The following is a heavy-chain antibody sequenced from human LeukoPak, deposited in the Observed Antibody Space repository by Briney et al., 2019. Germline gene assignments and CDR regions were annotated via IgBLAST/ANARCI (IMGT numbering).Heavy chain of an antibody. Sequence: GGSLRLSCAASGFTFDDYGMSWVRQAPGKGLEWVSGINWNGGRTGYADSVKGRFTISRDNSKNTLYLQMNSLRAEDTAVYYCARDWSIFGVVRAEFDYWGQGTLVTVS. V-gene: IGHV3-20*04. CDR1: GFTFDDYG. D-gene: IGHD3-3*01. J-gene: IGHJ4*02. CDR2: INWNGGRT. CDR3: ARDWSIFGVVRAEFDY.